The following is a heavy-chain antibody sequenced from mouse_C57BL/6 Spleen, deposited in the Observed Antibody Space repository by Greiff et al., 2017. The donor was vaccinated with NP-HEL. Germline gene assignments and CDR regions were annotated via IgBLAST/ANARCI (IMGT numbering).Heavy chain of an antibody. CDR2: IYPGDGDT. D-gene: IGHD3-2*02. Sequence: VQLQQSGPELVKPGASVKISCKASGYAFSSSWMNWVKQRPGKGLEWIGRIYPGDGDTNYNGKFKGKATLTADKSSSTAYMQLSSLTSEDSAVYFCARCLLPSSGYTYYFDYWGQGTTLTVAS. CDR1: GYAFSSSW. V-gene: IGHV1-82*01. J-gene: IGHJ2*01. CDR3: ARCLLPSSGYTYYFDY.